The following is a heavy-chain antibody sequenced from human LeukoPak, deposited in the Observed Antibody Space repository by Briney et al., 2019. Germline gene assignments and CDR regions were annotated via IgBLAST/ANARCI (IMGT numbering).Heavy chain of an antibody. J-gene: IGHJ4*02. D-gene: IGHD3-3*01. CDR2: INPNSGGA. V-gene: IGHV1-2*02. Sequence: ASVMVSCKASGYTFTGYYIHWVRQAPGQGLEWMGWINPNSGGANYAQKFQGSITMTRDTSISTAYMELSRLRSDDTAVYYCARGTTIFGVAPPDYWGQGTLVTVSS. CDR1: GYTFTGYY. CDR3: ARGTTIFGVAPPDY.